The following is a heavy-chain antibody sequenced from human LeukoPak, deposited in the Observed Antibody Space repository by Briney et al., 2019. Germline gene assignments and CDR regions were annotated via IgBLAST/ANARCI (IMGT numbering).Heavy chain of an antibody. Sequence: PSETLSLTCTVSGGSISSSSYYWGWIRQPPGTGLEWIGSIYYSGSTYYNPSLKSRVTISVDTSKNQFSLKLSSVTAADTAVYYCARTRAITMIVASGYFDYWGQGTLVTVSS. J-gene: IGHJ4*02. V-gene: IGHV4-39*01. D-gene: IGHD3-22*01. CDR1: GGSISSSSYY. CDR3: ARTRAITMIVASGYFDY. CDR2: IYYSGST.